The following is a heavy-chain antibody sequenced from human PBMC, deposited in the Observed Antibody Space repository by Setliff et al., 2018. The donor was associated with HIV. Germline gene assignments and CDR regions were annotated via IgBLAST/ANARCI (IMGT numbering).Heavy chain of an antibody. CDR1: GGTFNNYV. CDR2: IIPILDTT. CDR3: ARDLDEAVKDADNYVPLDL. J-gene: IGHJ5*02. D-gene: IGHD3-16*01. V-gene: IGHV1-69*11. Sequence: ASVKVSCKAAGGTFNNYVFSWVRKAPGRGLEWIGTIIPILDTTNYAQKFQDRVTITTDESTSTAYMELRSLTSEDTAVYYCARDLDEAVKDADNYVPLDLWGQGTLVTVAS.